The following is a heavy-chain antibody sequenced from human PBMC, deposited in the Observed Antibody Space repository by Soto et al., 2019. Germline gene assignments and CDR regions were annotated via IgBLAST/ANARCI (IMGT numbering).Heavy chain of an antibody. D-gene: IGHD2-15*01. J-gene: IGHJ4*02. CDR2: IYPGDSDT. V-gene: IGHV5-51*01. Sequence: GESLKISCKGSGYSFTSHWIGWVRQMPGKDLEWMGIIYPGDSDTRYSPSFQAQVTISDDKSINTAYLQWSSLKAPHTAMYYCARHYVTDYSGGSCYRPGDYWGKGTLVTVS. CDR3: ARHYVTDYSGGSCYRPGDY. CDR1: GYSFTSHW.